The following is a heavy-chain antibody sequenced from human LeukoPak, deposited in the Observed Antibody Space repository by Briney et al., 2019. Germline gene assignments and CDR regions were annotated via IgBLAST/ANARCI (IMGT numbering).Heavy chain of an antibody. CDR3: ARGGALTSFDS. Sequence: ASVKVSCKASGYTFTTYGISWVRQAPGQGLEWMGWISPDNGNIIYAQKVQGRVTMTTDTSTSTAYMDLRSLRSDDTAVYYCARGGALTSFDSWGQGTLITVSS. CDR2: ISPDNGNI. CDR1: GYTFTTYG. J-gene: IGHJ4*02. V-gene: IGHV1-18*01. D-gene: IGHD1-26*01.